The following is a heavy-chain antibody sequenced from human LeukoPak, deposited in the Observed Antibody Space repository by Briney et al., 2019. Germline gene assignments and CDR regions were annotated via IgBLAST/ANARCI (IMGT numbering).Heavy chain of an antibody. V-gene: IGHV4-59*08. J-gene: IGHJ4*02. CDR2: IYYSGTT. CDR3: ARQADYINYAALI. D-gene: IGHD4-4*01. CDR1: GGSISSYY. Sequence: SETLSLTCTVSGGSISSYYWSWIRQPPGKGLEWIGYIYYSGTTNYNPSLKSRVTISIDTSKNQFSLKLSSVTAADTAVYYCARQADYINYAALIWGQGTLVTVSS.